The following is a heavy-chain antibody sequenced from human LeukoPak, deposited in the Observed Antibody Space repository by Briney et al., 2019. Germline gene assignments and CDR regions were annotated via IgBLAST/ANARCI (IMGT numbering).Heavy chain of an antibody. CDR2: IRSKANSYAT. D-gene: IGHD5-24*01. CDR3: TRPDGYNYY. Sequence: PTGGSLRLSCAASGFTFSGSAMHWVRQASGKGLEWVGRIRSKANSYATAYAASAKGRFTISRDDSKNTAYLQMNSLKTEDTAVYYCTRPDGYNYYWGQGTLVTVSS. V-gene: IGHV3-73*01. J-gene: IGHJ4*02. CDR1: GFTFSGSA.